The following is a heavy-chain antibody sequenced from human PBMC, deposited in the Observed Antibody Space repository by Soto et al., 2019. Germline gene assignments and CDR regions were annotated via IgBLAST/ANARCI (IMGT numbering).Heavy chain of an antibody. CDR3: ARIDYYGSGTAFDI. CDR2: IFSNDEK. J-gene: IGHJ3*02. CDR1: GFSLSNARMG. D-gene: IGHD3-10*01. Sequence: SGPTLVNPTETLTLTCTVSGFSLSNARMGVSWIRQPPGKALEWLAHIFSNDEKSYSTSLKSRLTISKDTSKSQAVLTMTNMEPVDIAKYYCARIDYYGSGTAFDIWGQGTMVTVSS. V-gene: IGHV2-26*01.